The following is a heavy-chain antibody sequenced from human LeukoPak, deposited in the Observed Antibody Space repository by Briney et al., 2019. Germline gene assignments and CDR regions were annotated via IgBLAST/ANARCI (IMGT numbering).Heavy chain of an antibody. D-gene: IGHD3-10*01. Sequence: GGSLKLSCAASGFTFSSVGMNGVREAPGKGLEWGSYISDSSSLPYYAESVNGRFTISRDNAKNSLSLQLNSLRDEDTAVYYCTKELGASGSSHMCYFDYWGQGILVTVS. CDR3: TKELGASGSSHMCYFDY. J-gene: IGHJ4*02. V-gene: IGHV3-48*02. CDR1: GFTFSSVG. CDR2: ISDSSSLP.